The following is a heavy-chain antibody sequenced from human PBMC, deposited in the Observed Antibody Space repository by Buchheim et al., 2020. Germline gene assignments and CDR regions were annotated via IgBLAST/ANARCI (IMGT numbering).Heavy chain of an antibody. J-gene: IGHJ3*02. V-gene: IGHV1-2*02. D-gene: IGHD3-22*01. CDR1: GFTFSGFY. CDR2: INPSSGAT. Sequence: QVHLVQSGAEVKKPGASVKVSCKTSGFTFSGFYMHWVRQAPGQGLEWMGWINPSSGATNCAQKFQDRVTMTRDTSINTAQMELTRLRSDDTAVYYCAKRFYDYSGYDLWAFDIWGQGT. CDR3: AKRFYDYSGYDLWAFDI.